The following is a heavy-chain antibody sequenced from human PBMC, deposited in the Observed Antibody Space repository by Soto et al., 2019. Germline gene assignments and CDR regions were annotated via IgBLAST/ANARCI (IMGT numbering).Heavy chain of an antibody. J-gene: IGHJ4*02. CDR3: AKDRWNEYYYDSSGYSDY. CDR2: ISGSGGST. D-gene: IGHD3-22*01. CDR1: GFTFSSCA. Sequence: PGGSLRLSCAASGFTFSSCAMSWVRQAPGKGLEWVSAISGSGGSTYYADSVKGRFTISRDNSKNTLYLQMNSLRAEDTAVYYCAKDRWNEYYYDSSGYSDYWGQGTLVTVSS. V-gene: IGHV3-23*01.